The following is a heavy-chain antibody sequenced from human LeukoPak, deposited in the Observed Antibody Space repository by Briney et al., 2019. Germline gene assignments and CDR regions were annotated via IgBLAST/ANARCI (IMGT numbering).Heavy chain of an antibody. CDR2: IIPIFGTA. J-gene: IGHJ4*02. CDR3: ARGRKAVWFGDL. CDR1: GXXVSXYA. Sequence: SXXASGXXVSXYAXXWVRXXPXEXXXXXXGIIPIFGTANYAQKFQGRGTITTDDSTSPAYLELSSLRSEDTAVYYCARGRKAVWFGDLWGQGTLVTVSS. D-gene: IGHD3-10*01. V-gene: IGHV1-69*05.